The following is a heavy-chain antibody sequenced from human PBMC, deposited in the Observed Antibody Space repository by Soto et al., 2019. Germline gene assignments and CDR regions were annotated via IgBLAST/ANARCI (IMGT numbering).Heavy chain of an antibody. CDR1: GFTFSSYA. V-gene: IGHV3-23*01. J-gene: IGHJ4*02. CDR2: ISGSGGST. Sequence: LRLSCAASGFTFSSYAMSWVRQAPGKGLEWVSAISGSGGSTYYADSVKGRFTISRDNSKNTLYLQMNSLRAEDTAVYYCAKAPTIIAAPGIDYWGQGTLVTVSS. D-gene: IGHD6-13*01. CDR3: AKAPTIIAAPGIDY.